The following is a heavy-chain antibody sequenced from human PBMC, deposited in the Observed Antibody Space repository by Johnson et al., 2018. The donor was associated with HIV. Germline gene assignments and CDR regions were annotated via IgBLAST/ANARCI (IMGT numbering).Heavy chain of an antibody. CDR3: AKDPHIYYDFWSGSGNAFDI. CDR1: GFTFSYYG. CDR2: IWYDGSNK. V-gene: IGHV3-33*06. D-gene: IGHD3-3*01. Sequence: QVQLVESGGGVVQPGKSLRLSCAASGFTFSYYGMHWVRQAPGKGLEWVAVIWYDGSNKFYADSVKGRFTISRDNSKNTLYLQMNSLRAEDTAVYYCAKDPHIYYDFWSGSGNAFDIWGQGTMVTVSS. J-gene: IGHJ3*02.